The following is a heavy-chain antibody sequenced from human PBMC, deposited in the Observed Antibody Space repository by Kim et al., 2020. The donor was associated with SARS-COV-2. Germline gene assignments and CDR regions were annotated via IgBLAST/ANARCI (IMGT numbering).Heavy chain of an antibody. V-gene: IGHV4-34*01. D-gene: IGHD3-22*01. CDR2: INHSGST. J-gene: IGHJ4*02. CDR1: GGSFSGYY. CDR3: ARGRRERSSMIVVAVGFDY. Sequence: SETLSLTCAVYGGSFSGYYWSWIRQPPGKGLEWIGKINHSGSTNYNPSLKSRVTISVDTSKNQFSLKLSSVIVADTAVYYCARGRRERSSMIVVAVGFDYWGQGTLVTVSS.